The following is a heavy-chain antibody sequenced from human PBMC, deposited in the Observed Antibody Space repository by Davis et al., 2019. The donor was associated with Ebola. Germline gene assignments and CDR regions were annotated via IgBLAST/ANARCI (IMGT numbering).Heavy chain of an antibody. CDR1: GFTFSSYA. D-gene: IGHD6-13*01. CDR3: ARDSPNSSMFYYGMDV. Sequence: GESLKISCAASGFTFSSYAVHWVRQAPGKGLEWVAIFSNDGSDKYYADSVKGRFTIPRDYSKNTLYLQMNSLRPEDTAVYYCARDSPNSSMFYYGMDVWGQGTTVTVSS. J-gene: IGHJ6*02. CDR2: FSNDGSDK. V-gene: IGHV3-30*04.